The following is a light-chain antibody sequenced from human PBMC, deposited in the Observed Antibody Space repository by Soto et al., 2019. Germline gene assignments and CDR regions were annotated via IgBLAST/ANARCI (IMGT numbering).Light chain of an antibody. CDR1: QSVSNNY. V-gene: IGKV3-20*01. CDR3: LQHNSYPPT. CDR2: GAS. Sequence: EIGLTQSPGTLSLSPGERATLSCRASQSVSNNYLAWYQQKPGQAPRLLIYGASNRATGIPDRFSGSGSGTEFTLTISSLQPEDFATYYCLQHNSYPPTFGQGTKVDIK. J-gene: IGKJ1*01.